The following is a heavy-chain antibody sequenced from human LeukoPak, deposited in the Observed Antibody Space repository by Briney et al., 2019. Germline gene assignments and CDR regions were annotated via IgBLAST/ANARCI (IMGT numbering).Heavy chain of an antibody. CDR3: GGGQWLAKIDY. CDR2: IYYSGST. CDR1: GGSISSYY. Sequence: PSETLSLTCTVSGGSISSYYWSWIRQPPGKGLEWIGYIYYSGSTNYNPSLKSRVTISVDTSKNQFSLKLSSVTAADTAVYYCGGGQWLAKIDYWGQGTLVTVSS. J-gene: IGHJ4*02. V-gene: IGHV4-59*01. D-gene: IGHD6-19*01.